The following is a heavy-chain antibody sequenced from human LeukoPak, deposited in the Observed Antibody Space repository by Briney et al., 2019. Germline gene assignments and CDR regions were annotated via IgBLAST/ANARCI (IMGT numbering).Heavy chain of an antibody. V-gene: IGHV1-18*04. CDR3: ARFFWGDPAGYYYGMDV. J-gene: IGHJ6*04. CDR2: ISAYNGNT. CDR1: GYTFTSYC. Sequence: ASVKVSCKASGYTFTSYCISWVRQAPGQGLEWMGLISAYNGNTNYAQKLQGRVTMTTDTSTSTAYMELRSLRSDDTAVYYCARFFWGDPAGYYYGMDVWGKGTTVTVSS. D-gene: IGHD2-21*02.